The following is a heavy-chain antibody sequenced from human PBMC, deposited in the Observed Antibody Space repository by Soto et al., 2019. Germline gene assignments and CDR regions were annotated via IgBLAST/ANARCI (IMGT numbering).Heavy chain of an antibody. V-gene: IGHV7-4-1*01. CDR1: GYTFTSYA. CDR3: ARELSGGVYYYYGMDV. D-gene: IGHD3-10*01. Sequence: ASVKVSCKASGYTFTSYAMNWVRQAPGQGLEWMGWINTNTGNPTYAQGFTGRFVFSLDTSVSTAYLQICSLKAEDTAVYYCARELSGGVYYYYGMDVWGQGTTVTVS. CDR2: INTNTGNP. J-gene: IGHJ6*02.